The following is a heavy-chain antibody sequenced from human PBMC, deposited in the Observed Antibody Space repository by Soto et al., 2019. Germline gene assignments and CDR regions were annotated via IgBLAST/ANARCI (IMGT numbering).Heavy chain of an antibody. V-gene: IGHV1-2*02. CDR3: ARSLLDEYSSSWRSAYYGMDV. J-gene: IGHJ6*02. Sequence: ASVKVSCKASGFTFSAYYIYWVRQAPGQGLEWIGWINPNSGDTNNAQKFQGRVTMTRDTSTSTVYMELSALISEDTAVYFCARSLLDEYSSSWRSAYYGMDVWGQGTTVTVSS. D-gene: IGHD2-2*01. CDR1: GFTFSAYY. CDR2: INPNSGDT.